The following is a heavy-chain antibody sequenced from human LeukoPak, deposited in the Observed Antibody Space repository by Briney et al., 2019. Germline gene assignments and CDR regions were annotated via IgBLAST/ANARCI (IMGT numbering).Heavy chain of an antibody. V-gene: IGHV3-30*18. D-gene: IGHD6-13*01. J-gene: IGHJ4*02. CDR1: GFTFSSYG. Sequence: GRSLRLSCAASGFTFSSYGMHWVRQAPGKGLEWVALISDGGTHEYYPDSVKGRFTISRDNSRNTLYLQMNSLRPEDTAVYYCAKDGSFGSGWYPLPSDYWGQGTLVTVSS. CDR2: ISDGGTHE. CDR3: AKDGSFGSGWYPLPSDY.